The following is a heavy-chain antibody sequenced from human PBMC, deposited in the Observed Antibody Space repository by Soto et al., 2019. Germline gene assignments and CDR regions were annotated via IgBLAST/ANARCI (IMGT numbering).Heavy chain of an antibody. D-gene: IGHD5-12*01. CDR3: ARDSRGYSDL. V-gene: IGHV4-31*03. CDR1: GGSISSGGYY. CDR2: IYYSGST. J-gene: IGHJ5*02. Sequence: SETLSLTCTVSGGSISSGGYYWSWIRQHPGKGLEWIGHIYYSGSTYYNPSLKSRVTISVDTSKNQFSLKLSSVTAADTAVYYCARDSRGYSDLGGQGTRVTVPS.